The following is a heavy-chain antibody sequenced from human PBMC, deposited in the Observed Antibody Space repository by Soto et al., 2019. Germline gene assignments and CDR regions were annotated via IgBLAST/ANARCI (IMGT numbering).Heavy chain of an antibody. CDR3: ARDHTGDY. J-gene: IGHJ4*02. CDR1: GFSFISYG. D-gene: IGHD4-17*01. CDR2: ISAYNGET. Sequence: QVQLVQSGAEVKKPEASVKVSCKTSGFSFISYGISWVRQAPGQGLEWMGWISAYNGETNYAQKFQGRVTMTTDTATSTAYVELRSLRSDDTAVYYCARDHTGDYWGQGTLVTVSS. V-gene: IGHV1-18*04.